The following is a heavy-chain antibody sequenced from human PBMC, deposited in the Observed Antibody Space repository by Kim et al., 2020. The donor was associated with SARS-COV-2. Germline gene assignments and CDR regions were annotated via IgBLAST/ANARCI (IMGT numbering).Heavy chain of an antibody. J-gene: IGHJ4*02. CDR3: ARRNDFGDFSFEH. D-gene: IGHD4-17*01. CDR1: GYSFSTYW. Sequence: GESLKISCKGSGYSFSTYWIGWERQMPGKGLEWMGIIYPGDSDATYNPSFQGQVTISADKSISTAYLQWSSLKASDTAMYYCARRNDFGDFSFEHWGQGTLVTVSS. CDR2: IYPGDSDA. V-gene: IGHV5-51*03.